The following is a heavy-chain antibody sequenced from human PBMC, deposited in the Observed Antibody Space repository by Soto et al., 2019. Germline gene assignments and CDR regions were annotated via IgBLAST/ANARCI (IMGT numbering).Heavy chain of an antibody. Sequence: GESLKISCAASGFTFSSYWMSWVRQAPGKGLEWVANIKQDGSEKYYVDSVKGRFNISRDNAKNSLYLQMNSLRAEDTAVYYCARVGGTTDYYYYYMDVWGKGTTVTVSS. J-gene: IGHJ6*03. V-gene: IGHV3-7*03. D-gene: IGHD1-26*01. CDR3: ARVGGTTDYYYYYMDV. CDR2: IKQDGSEK. CDR1: GFTFSSYW.